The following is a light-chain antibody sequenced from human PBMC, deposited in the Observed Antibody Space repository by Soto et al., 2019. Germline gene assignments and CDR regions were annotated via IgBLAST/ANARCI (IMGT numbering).Light chain of an antibody. Sequence: QSALTQPASVSGSPGQSITISCTGTSTDVGAHGFVSWYQHHPGKAPKLMIYGVSDRPSGVSDRFSGSKSANTASLTISGLQPEDEADYYCSSYTIYTTYVFGTGTKVTVL. CDR3: SSYTIYTTYV. CDR1: STDVGAHGF. V-gene: IGLV2-14*03. CDR2: GVS. J-gene: IGLJ1*01.